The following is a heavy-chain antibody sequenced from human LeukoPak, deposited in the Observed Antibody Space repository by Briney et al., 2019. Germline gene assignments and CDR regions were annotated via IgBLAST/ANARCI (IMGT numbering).Heavy chain of an antibody. CDR2: INHSGST. CDR3: ARKLELRYENWFDP. J-gene: IGHJ5*02. D-gene: IGHD1-7*01. Sequence: PSETLSLTCTVSGGSISSGGYYWNWIRQHPGKGLEWIGEINHSGSTNYNPSLKSRVTISVDTSKNQFSLKLSSVTAADTAVYYCARKLELRYENWFDPWGQGTLVTVSS. CDR1: GGSISSGGYY. V-gene: IGHV4-31*03.